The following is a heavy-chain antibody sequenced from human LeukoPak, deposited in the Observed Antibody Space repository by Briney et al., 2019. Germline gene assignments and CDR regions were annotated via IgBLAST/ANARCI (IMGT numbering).Heavy chain of an antibody. CDR2: ICFSRTT. V-gene: IGHV4-39*01. Sequence: ETLSLTCTVSGGSISSSDSYWAWVRQPPGKGLEWIGSICFSRTTYYNPSLKSRVTISIDTSKNHFSLKVASVTAADTAVYYCGRHFPETGRDEQPLEYWGQGTLVTVSS. CDR1: GGSISSSDSY. CDR3: GRHFPETGRDEQPLEY. D-gene: IGHD3-10*01. J-gene: IGHJ4*02.